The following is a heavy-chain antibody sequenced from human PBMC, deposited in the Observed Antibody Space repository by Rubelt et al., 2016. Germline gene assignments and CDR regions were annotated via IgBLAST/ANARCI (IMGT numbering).Heavy chain of an antibody. D-gene: IGHD2-15*01. CDR2: ISASGATVDT. CDR1: GFSFNKYA. V-gene: IGHV3-23*01. CDR3: ANGMTPDY. Sequence: GESLRLSCAASGFSFNKYAMNWVRQAPGKGLEWVSAISASGATVDTYYQDSVRGRITISRNNSKNKLYLQMNSLRAEDTAVYYCANGMTPDYWGQGTLVTVSS. J-gene: IGHJ4*02.